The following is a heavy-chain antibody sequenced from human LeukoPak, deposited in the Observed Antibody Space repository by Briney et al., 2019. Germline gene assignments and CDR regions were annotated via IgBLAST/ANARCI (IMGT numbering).Heavy chain of an antibody. D-gene: IGHD7-27*01. CDR2: ISGSGGGT. J-gene: IGHJ4*02. Sequence: GGSLRLSCAASGFTFSNYAINWVRQAPGKGLEWVSGISGSGGGTYYADSVKGRFTISRDNSKNTLYLQMNSLRAEDTAVYYCAKKVPANWGSYFDYWGQGTLVTVSS. CDR1: GFTFSNYA. CDR3: AKKVPANWGSYFDY. V-gene: IGHV3-23*01.